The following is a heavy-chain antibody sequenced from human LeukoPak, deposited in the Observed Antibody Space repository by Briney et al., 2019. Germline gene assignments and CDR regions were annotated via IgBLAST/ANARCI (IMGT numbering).Heavy chain of an antibody. CDR3: ARVFYGGNSGSIDY. CDR1: GGSFSGYY. Sequence: PSETLSLTCAVSGGSFSGYYWSWIRQPPGKGLEWIGEINHSGSTNYNPSLKSRVTISVDTSKNQFSLKLSSVTAADTAVYYCARVFYGGNSGSIDYWGQGTLVTVSS. D-gene: IGHD4-23*01. CDR2: INHSGST. V-gene: IGHV4-34*01. J-gene: IGHJ4*02.